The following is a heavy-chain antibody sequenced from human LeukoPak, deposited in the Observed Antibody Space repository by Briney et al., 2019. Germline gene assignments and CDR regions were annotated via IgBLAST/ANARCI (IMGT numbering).Heavy chain of an antibody. J-gene: IGHJ3*02. CDR2: ISSSGSTI. CDR1: GFTFSSYE. CDR3: ARDSVVGAIYDAFDI. Sequence: GGSLRLSCAASGFTFSSYEMNWVRQAPGKGLEWVSYISSSGSTIYYADSVKGRFTISRDNAKNSLYLQMNSLRAEDTAVYYCARDSVVGAIYDAFDIWGQGTMVTVSS. V-gene: IGHV3-48*03. D-gene: IGHD1-26*01.